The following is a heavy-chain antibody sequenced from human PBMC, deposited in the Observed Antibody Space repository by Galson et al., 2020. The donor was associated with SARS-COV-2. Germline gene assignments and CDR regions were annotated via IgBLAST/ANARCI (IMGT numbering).Heavy chain of an antibody. CDR2: IYYSGTT. CDR1: GGSISSDRHF. Sequence: ASETLSLTCTVSGGSISSDRHFWGWIRQHPGKGLEWIGHIYYSGTTYYNSSLRSRLTISLDTSKNHFSLGLTSVTAADTAVYYCARVSYSRHLFIKAYYFDFWGQGTLVTVSS. J-gene: IGHJ4*02. CDR3: ARVSYSRHLFIKAYYFDF. D-gene: IGHD2-15*01. V-gene: IGHV4-31*03.